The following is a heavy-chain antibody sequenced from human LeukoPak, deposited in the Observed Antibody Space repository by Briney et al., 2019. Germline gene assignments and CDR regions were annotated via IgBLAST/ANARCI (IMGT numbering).Heavy chain of an antibody. CDR3: ARVWLAFDY. CDR1: GGSFSGYY. CDR2: ISHSGST. D-gene: IGHD5-18*01. V-gene: IGHV4-34*01. Sequence: SETLSLTCAVYGGSFSGYYWSWIRQPPGKGLEWIGEISHSGSTNYNPSLKSRVTISVDTSKNQFSLKLSSVTAADTAVYYCARVWLAFDYWGQGTLVTVSS. J-gene: IGHJ4*02.